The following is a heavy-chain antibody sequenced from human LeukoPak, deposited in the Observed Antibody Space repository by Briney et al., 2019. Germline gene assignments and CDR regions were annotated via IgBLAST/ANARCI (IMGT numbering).Heavy chain of an antibody. D-gene: IGHD1-26*01. CDR3: AREDRVGATHYFDY. J-gene: IGHJ4*02. CDR1: GFTFSSYS. V-gene: IGHV3-21*01. CDR2: ISSSSSYI. Sequence: GGSLRLSCAASGFTFSSYSMNWVRQAPGNGLEWVSSISSSSSYIYYADSVKGRFTISRDNAKNSLYLQMNSLRAEDTAVYYCAREDRVGATHYFDYWGQGTLVTVSS.